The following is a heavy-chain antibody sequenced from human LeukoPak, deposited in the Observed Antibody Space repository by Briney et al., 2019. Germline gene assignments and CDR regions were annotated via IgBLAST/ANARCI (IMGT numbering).Heavy chain of an antibody. D-gene: IGHD3-16*01. CDR1: GYSISSGYY. CDR2: IYHSGST. V-gene: IGHV4-38-2*02. Sequence: SSETLSLTCTVSGYSISSGYYWGWIRQPPGKGLEWIGSIYHSGSTYYNLSLKSRVTISVDTSKNQFSLKLSSVTAADTAVYYCARDRYDYVWGRGDGFDPWGQGTLVTVSS. J-gene: IGHJ5*02. CDR3: ARDRYDYVWGRGDGFDP.